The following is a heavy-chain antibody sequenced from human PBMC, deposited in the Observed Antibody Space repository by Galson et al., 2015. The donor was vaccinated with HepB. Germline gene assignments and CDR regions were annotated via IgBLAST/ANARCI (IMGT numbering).Heavy chain of an antibody. J-gene: IGHJ3*02. D-gene: IGHD5-12*01. V-gene: IGHV3-53*04. CDR3: AKVATTPVWAFDI. CDR1: GLTVSSHY. CDR2: LNSDGST. Sequence: SLRLSCAVSGLTVSSHYMTWVRQAPGKGLEWVSVLNSDGSTYYADSVKGRFTISRHNSWNTLYLQMNSLTTEDTAVYYCAKVATTPVWAFDIWAKGQWSPSLQ.